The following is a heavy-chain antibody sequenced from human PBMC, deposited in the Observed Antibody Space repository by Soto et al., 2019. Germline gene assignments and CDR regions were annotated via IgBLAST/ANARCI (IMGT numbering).Heavy chain of an antibody. D-gene: IGHD6-13*01. Sequence: QVQLVQSGAEVKKPGSSVKVSCKASGGTFSSYAISWVRQAPGQGLEWMGGIIPIFGTANYAQKFQGRVTITGDESTSTAYMELSSLGSEETAVYYCARDGGAAAGTGWFDPWGQGTLVTVSS. V-gene: IGHV1-69*12. CDR2: IIPIFGTA. CDR1: GGTFSSYA. CDR3: ARDGGAAAGTGWFDP. J-gene: IGHJ5*02.